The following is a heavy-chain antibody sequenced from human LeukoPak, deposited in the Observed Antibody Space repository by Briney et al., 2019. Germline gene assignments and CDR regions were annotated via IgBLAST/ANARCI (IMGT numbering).Heavy chain of an antibody. CDR1: GGSIVSSTFY. V-gene: IGHV4-39*07. CDR2: IHHSGST. D-gene: IGHD5-24*01. Sequence: SETLSLTCSVSGGSIVSSTFYWGWVRQPPGKGLEWIGIIHHSGSTYYNSSLKSRVTISVDTSKNTLSLKLNSVTAADTAVYYCARENWRDGYVGSKWGQGTLVTVCS. CDR3: ARENWRDGYVGSK. J-gene: IGHJ4*02.